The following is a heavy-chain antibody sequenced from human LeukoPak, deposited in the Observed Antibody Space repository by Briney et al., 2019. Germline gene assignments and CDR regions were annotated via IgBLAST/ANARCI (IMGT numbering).Heavy chain of an antibody. CDR1: GFTFGDYA. J-gene: IGHJ4*02. CDR2: IRSKAYGGTT. CDR3: TRGVLLWFGELLRENYFDY. D-gene: IGHD3-10*01. Sequence: GGSLRLSCTASGFTFGDYAMSWVRQAPGKGLEWVGFIRSKAYGGTTEYAASVKGRFTISRDDSKSIAYQQMNSLKTEDTAVYYCTRGVLLWFGELLRENYFDYWGQGTLVTVSS. V-gene: IGHV3-49*04.